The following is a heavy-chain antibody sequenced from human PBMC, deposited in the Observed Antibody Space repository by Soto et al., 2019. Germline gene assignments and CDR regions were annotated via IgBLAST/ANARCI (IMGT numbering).Heavy chain of an antibody. CDR1: GYTFTNYD. CDR2: RNPNSANT. Sequence: QAQLVQSGAEVKEPGASVKVSCKASGYTFTNYDISWVRQATGQGLEWMGWRNPNSANTGYAQKFQGRVSMTRDTSTNTAYMELSSLRSEDTAIYYCARMATSGTLNWFDPWGQGNLVAVSS. CDR3: ARMATSGTLNWFDP. J-gene: IGHJ5*02. D-gene: IGHD1-26*01. V-gene: IGHV1-8*01.